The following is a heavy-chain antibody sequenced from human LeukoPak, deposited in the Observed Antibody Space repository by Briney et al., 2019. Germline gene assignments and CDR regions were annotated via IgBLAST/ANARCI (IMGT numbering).Heavy chain of an antibody. D-gene: IGHD2-2*01. CDR1: GGPFISYS. CDR2: IIPILGIA. V-gene: IGHV1-69*02. CDR3: ARRYCSSTSCYLDY. J-gene: IGHJ4*02. Sequence: ASVKVSFKASGGPFISYSISWVRPAPGQGVEWMGRIIPILGIANYAQKFQGRVTITAEKSTSTAYMELSSLRSEDTAVYYCARRYCSSTSCYLDYWGQGTLVTVSS.